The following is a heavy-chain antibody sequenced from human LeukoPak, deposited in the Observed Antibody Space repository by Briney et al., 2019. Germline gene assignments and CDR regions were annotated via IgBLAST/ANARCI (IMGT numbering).Heavy chain of an antibody. Sequence: QAGGSLRLSCSGSGFTFSRHNMHWVRQAPGKGLEYVSAISYNGDTTYYVDSVKGRFSISRDNSKNTLDLQMNSLRPEDTAVYYCVSDRETQEQIWGPGTLVTVSS. D-gene: IGHD1-26*01. V-gene: IGHV3-64D*09. CDR2: ISYNGDTT. CDR1: GFTFSRHN. J-gene: IGHJ3*02. CDR3: VSDRETQEQI.